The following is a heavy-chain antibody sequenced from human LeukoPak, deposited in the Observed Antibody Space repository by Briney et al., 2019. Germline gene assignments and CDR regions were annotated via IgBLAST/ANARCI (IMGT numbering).Heavy chain of an antibody. Sequence: GGSLRLSCAASGFTFSSYSMNWVRQAPGKGLEWVSYISSSNSTIYYADSVKGRFTISGDNAKNSLYLQMNSLRAEDTAVYYCAREVVTGRQYFDYWGQGTLVTVSS. CDR1: GFTFSSYS. V-gene: IGHV3-48*01. CDR3: AREVVTGRQYFDY. CDR2: ISSSNSTI. D-gene: IGHD4-23*01. J-gene: IGHJ4*02.